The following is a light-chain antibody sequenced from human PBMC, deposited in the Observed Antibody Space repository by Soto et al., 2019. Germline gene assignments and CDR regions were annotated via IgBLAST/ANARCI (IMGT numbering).Light chain of an antibody. CDR2: SNN. Sequence: QSLLTQPPSASGTPGQRVTISCSVSSSNIGSNTVNWYQQLPGTAPKLLIYSNNQRPSVVPDRFSGSKSGTSASLAISGLQCEDEADYYCAAWDDSLNGWVFGGGTKLTV. J-gene: IGLJ3*02. V-gene: IGLV1-44*01. CDR3: AAWDDSLNGWV. CDR1: SSNIGSNT.